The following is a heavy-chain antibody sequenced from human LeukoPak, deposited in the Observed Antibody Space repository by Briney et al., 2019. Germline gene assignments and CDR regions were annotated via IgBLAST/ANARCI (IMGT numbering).Heavy chain of an antibody. J-gene: IGHJ4*02. D-gene: IGHD3-16*01. CDR3: AREREGGGLVDY. Sequence: SETLSLTCTVSGGSISSGGYYWSWIRQPPGKGLEWIGYIYYSGSTYYNPSLKSRVTISVDTSKNQFSLKLSSVTAADTAVYYCAREREGGGLVDYWGQGTLVTVSS. V-gene: IGHV4-31*03. CDR1: GGSISSGGYY. CDR2: IYYSGST.